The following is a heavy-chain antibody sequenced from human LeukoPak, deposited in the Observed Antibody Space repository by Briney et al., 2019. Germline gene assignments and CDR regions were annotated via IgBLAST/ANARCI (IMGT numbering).Heavy chain of an antibody. CDR3: ARGRRGIVVVPAAISGFDLDY. J-gene: IGHJ4*02. V-gene: IGHV4-34*01. CDR1: GLTFSSYW. CDR2: INHSGST. Sequence: GSLRLSCAASGLTFSSYWMTWVRQAPGKGLEWIGEINHSGSTNYNPSLKSRVTISVDTSKNQFSLRLSSVTAADTAVYYCARGRRGIVVVPAAISGFDLDYWGQGTLVTVSS. D-gene: IGHD2-2*01.